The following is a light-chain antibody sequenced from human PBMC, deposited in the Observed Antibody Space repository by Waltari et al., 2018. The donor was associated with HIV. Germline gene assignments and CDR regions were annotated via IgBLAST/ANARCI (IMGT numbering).Light chain of an antibody. Sequence: SAVTQPASVSGLPGQSITISCSGDDSDFGIYNFLSWYQQFPGEPPKLILYDFDSRASGISHRFSGCKSAKTASLTISALRAEDEGHYYCASCLGDNTIVFGGGTKVTVL. CDR1: DSDFGIYNF. J-gene: IGLJ2*01. V-gene: IGLV2-14*03. CDR2: DFD. CDR3: ASCLGDNTIV.